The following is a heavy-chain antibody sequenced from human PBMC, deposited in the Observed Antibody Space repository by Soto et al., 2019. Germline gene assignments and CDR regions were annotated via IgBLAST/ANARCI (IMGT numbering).Heavy chain of an antibody. CDR1: GFTFSNFP. J-gene: IGHJ1*01. CDR3: ARRTLVTTRYFKX. Sequence: LSLSCAGSGFTFSNFPLHWFRQAPGKGLEWVAVISFDGANKYYADSVKGRFALSRDNSKNTVFLQMNSLRRDDTAIYYCARRTLVTTRYFKXWGQVTQVTVSX. CDR2: ISFDGANK. D-gene: IGHD4-4*01. V-gene: IGHV3-30*09.